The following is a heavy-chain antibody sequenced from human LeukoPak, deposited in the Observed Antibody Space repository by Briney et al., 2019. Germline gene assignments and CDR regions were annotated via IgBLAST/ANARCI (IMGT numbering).Heavy chain of an antibody. J-gene: IGHJ4*02. V-gene: IGHV4-34*01. Sequence: PSETLSLTCAVSGGPFSGYFWSWIRQSSGRGLEWIGEIHNSGTTNYNPSLNSRVTISEDTSKNQFYLNLSSVTAADTAVYYCARRYYYNLGSFPFDFWGQGTLVTVSS. CDR3: ARRYYYNLGSFPFDF. CDR1: GGPFSGYF. D-gene: IGHD3-10*01. CDR2: IHNSGTT.